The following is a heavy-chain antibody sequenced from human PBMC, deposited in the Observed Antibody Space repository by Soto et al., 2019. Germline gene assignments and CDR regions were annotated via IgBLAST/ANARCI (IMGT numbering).Heavy chain of an antibody. CDR2: IGAYNGNT. J-gene: IGHJ4*02. CDR1: GYTFTTYG. V-gene: IGHV1-18*01. D-gene: IGHD6-19*01. CDR3: ARDPVAGTYFAY. Sequence: QVQLVQSGAEVKKPGASVKVSCKASGYTFTTYGISWVRQAPGQGLEWMGWIGAYNGNTNYAQKLQGRVTMTTDTSTSPAEKELRSLRSEDTAVYYCARDPVAGTYFAYWGQGTLVTVSS.